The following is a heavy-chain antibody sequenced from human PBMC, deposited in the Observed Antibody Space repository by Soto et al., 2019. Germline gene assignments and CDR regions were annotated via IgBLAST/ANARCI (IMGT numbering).Heavy chain of an antibody. J-gene: IGHJ5*02. CDR2: FDPEDGET. D-gene: IGHD2-15*01. V-gene: IGHV1-24*01. Sequence: ASVKVSCKVSGYTLTELSMHWVRQAPGKGLEWMGGFDPEDGETIYAQKFQGRVTMTEDTSTDTAYMELSSLRSEDTAVYYCATVQAGYCSGGSCRNWFDPWGQGTLVTVSS. CDR3: ATVQAGYCSGGSCRNWFDP. CDR1: GYTLTELS.